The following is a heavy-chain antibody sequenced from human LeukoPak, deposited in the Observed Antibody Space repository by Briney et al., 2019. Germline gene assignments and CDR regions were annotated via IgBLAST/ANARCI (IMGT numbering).Heavy chain of an antibody. J-gene: IGHJ6*02. CDR1: GFTFSSYS. CDR2: ISSSSSYI. Sequence: SGGSLRLSCAASGFTFSSYSMNWVRQAPGKGLEWVSSISSSSSYIYYADSVKGRFTISRDNAKNSLYLQMNSLRAEDTAVYYCARDGQWLVLGGYYYYGIDVWGQGTTVTVSS. V-gene: IGHV3-21*01. D-gene: IGHD6-19*01. CDR3: ARDGQWLVLGGYYYYGIDV.